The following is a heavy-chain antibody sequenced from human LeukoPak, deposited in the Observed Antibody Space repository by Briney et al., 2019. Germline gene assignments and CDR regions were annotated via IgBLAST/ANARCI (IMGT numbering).Heavy chain of an antibody. CDR2: IYSGGST. Sequence: GRSLRLSCAASGFTVISNYISWVRQAPGKGLEWVSVIYSGGSTYYADSVKGRFTISRDDAKNTLYLQRNSLRAEDTAVYYCARETEYYGSGSYYIGYWGQGTLVTVSS. CDR1: GFTVISNY. D-gene: IGHD3-10*01. J-gene: IGHJ4*02. V-gene: IGHV3-53*01. CDR3: ARETEYYGSGSYYIGY.